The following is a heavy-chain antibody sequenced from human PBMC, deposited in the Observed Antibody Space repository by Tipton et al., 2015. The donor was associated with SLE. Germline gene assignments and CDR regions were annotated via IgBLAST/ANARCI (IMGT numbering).Heavy chain of an antibody. CDR2: INWNGGST. Sequence: SLRFSCAASGFTFDDYGMSWVRQAPGKGLEWVSGINWNGGSTGYADSVKGRFTISRDNAKNSLYLQMNSLRAEDTAVYYCARDQWLVRVYYGMDVWGQGTTVTVSS. J-gene: IGHJ6*02. CDR1: GFTFDDYG. D-gene: IGHD6-19*01. CDR3: ARDQWLVRVYYGMDV. V-gene: IGHV3-20*04.